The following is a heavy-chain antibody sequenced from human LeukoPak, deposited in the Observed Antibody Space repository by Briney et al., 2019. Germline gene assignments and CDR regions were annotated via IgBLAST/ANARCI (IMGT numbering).Heavy chain of an antibody. D-gene: IGHD3-22*01. CDR3: ARDMYYYDSSGYGYAFDI. J-gene: IGHJ3*02. Sequence: SVKVSCKASGGTFSSYAISWVRQAPGQGLEWMGRIIPILGIANYAQKFQGRVTITADKSTSTAYMELSSLRSEDTAVYYCARDMYYYDSSGYGYAFDIWGQGTMVTVSS. V-gene: IGHV1-69*04. CDR2: IIPILGIA. CDR1: GGTFSSYA.